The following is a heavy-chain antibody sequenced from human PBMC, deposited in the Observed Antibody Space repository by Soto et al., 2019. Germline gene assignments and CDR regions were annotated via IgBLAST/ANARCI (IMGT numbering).Heavy chain of an antibody. V-gene: IGHV4-59*08. CDR3: ARHRRTTVAKFDFDN. D-gene: IGHD4-4*01. CDR1: GGSINSYC. J-gene: IGHJ4*02. CDR2: IFDSGNA. Sequence: QVQLQESGPGLVKPSETLSLTCTVSGGSINSYCWSWIRQPPGKGLEWIAYIFDSGNANYNPSLKSRVTISVATSKNQFSLKLTSVTAADTAVYYCARHRRTTVAKFDFDNWGQGALVTVSS.